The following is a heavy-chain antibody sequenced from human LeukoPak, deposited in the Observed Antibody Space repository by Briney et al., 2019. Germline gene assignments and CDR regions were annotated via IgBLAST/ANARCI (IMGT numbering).Heavy chain of an antibody. CDR1: GYTFTSYG. J-gene: IGHJ4*02. Sequence: ASVKVSCKASGYTFTSYGISWVRQAPGQELEWMGWISAYNGNTNYAQKLQGRVTMTTDTSTSTAYMELRSLRSDDTAVYYCARGSITIFGVVSGLFDYWGQGTLVTVSS. V-gene: IGHV1-18*01. CDR2: ISAYNGNT. D-gene: IGHD3-3*01. CDR3: ARGSITIFGVVSGLFDY.